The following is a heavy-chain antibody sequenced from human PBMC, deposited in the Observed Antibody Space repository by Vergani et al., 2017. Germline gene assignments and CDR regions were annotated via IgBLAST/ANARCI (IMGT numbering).Heavy chain of an antibody. V-gene: IGHV3-74*01. CDR2: INSDGSST. D-gene: IGHD3-22*01. J-gene: IGHJ3*02. CDR3: ARVAAYYYDSSGYYDAFDI. Sequence: EVQLVESGGGLVQPGGSLRLSCAASGFTFSSYWMHWVRQAPGKGLVWVSRINSDGSSTSYADSVKGRFTISRDNAKNTLYLQMNSLRAEDTAVYYCARVAAYYYDSSGYYDAFDIWGQGTMVTVSS. CDR1: GFTFSSYW.